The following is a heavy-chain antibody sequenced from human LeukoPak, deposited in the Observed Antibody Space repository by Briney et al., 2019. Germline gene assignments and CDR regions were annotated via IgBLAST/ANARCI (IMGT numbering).Heavy chain of an antibody. CDR2: ISGSSNSI. V-gene: IGHV3-48*02. J-gene: IGHJ4*02. CDR1: GFTFSNYS. D-gene: IGHD3-10*01. CDR3: ARNHYYGSGSLAI. Sequence: GGSLRLSCAASGFTFSNYSMNWVRQAPGKGLEWVSYISGSSNSIYYADSVKGRFTISRDNAENSLYLQMHSLRDEDTAIYYCARNHYYGSGSLAIWGQRTLVTVSS.